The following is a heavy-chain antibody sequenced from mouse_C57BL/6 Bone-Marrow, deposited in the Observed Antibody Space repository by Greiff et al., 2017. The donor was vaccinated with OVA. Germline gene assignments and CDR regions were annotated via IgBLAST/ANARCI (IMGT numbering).Heavy chain of an antibody. D-gene: IGHD2-3*01. Sequence: QVHVKQPGAELVKPGASVKLSCKASGYTFTSYWMQWVKQRPGQGLEWIGEIDPSDSYTNYNQKFKGKATLTVDTSSSTAYMQLSSLTSEDSAVYYCARDGYYVGYFDYWGQGTTLTVSS. CDR1: GYTFTSYW. J-gene: IGHJ2*01. V-gene: IGHV1-50*01. CDR2: IDPSDSYT. CDR3: ARDGYYVGYFDY.